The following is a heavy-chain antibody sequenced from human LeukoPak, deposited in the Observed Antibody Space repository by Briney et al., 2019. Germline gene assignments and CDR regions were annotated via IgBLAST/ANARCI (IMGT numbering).Heavy chain of an antibody. CDR3: ASGDILTGYYPPFDY. Sequence: GGSLRLSCVASGFTFSAYVMAWVRQAPGKGLEWVSGISGSGVSAYYADSVKGRFTISRDNSKNTLYLQMNSLRAEDTAVYYCASGDILTGYYPPFDYWGQGTLVTVSS. CDR2: ISGSGVSA. D-gene: IGHD3-9*01. V-gene: IGHV3-23*01. J-gene: IGHJ4*02. CDR1: GFTFSAYV.